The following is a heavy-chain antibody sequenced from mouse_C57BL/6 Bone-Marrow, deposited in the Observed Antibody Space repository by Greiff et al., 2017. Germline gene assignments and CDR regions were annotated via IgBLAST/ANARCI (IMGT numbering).Heavy chain of an antibody. CDR2: IDPDIGDT. Sequence: EVQLQQSGAELVRPGASVKMSCKASGYNIKDDYIHWVKQRPEQGLEWIGWIDPDIGDTAYASKFQGKATITSDTSSNTAYIQRSSLTSEDAAVYYCSSCDGNYFDFWGQGTPLTVAS. V-gene: IGHV14-4*01. J-gene: IGHJ2*01. CDR1: GYNIKDDY. D-gene: IGHD2-3*01. CDR3: SSCDGNYFDF.